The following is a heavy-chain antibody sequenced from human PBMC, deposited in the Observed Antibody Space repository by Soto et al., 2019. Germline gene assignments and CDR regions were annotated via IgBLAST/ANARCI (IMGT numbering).Heavy chain of an antibody. V-gene: IGHV1-69*13. CDR2: IIPIFGIP. CDR1: GGTFSSYA. Sequence: ASVKVSCKESGGTFSSYAIAWVRQAPGQGLEWMGGIIPIFGIPNYAQKFQGRVAITADESTNTAYMELSSLRSDDTAVYYCAKAAQTRFNWNDLGNWFDPWGQGTLVTVSS. J-gene: IGHJ5*02. CDR3: AKAAQTRFNWNDLGNWFDP. D-gene: IGHD1-1*01.